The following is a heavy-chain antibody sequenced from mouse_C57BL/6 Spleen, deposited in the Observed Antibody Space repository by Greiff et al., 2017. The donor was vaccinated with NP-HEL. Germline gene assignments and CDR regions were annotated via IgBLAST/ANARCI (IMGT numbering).Heavy chain of an antibody. D-gene: IGHD4-1*01. CDR1: GFTFSSYA. Sequence: VQLKESGGGLVKPGGSLKLSCAASGFTFSSYAMSWVRQTPEKRLEWVATISAGGSYTYYPDNVQGRFTISRDNAKNNQYLQLSHLKSADTAMYDCARDGCWDVGFAYWGQGTLVTVSA. V-gene: IGHV5-4*01. J-gene: IGHJ3*01. CDR2: ISAGGSYT. CDR3: ARDGCWDVGFAY.